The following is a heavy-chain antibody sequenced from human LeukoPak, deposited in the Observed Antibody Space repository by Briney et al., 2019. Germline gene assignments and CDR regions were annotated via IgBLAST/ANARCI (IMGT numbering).Heavy chain of an antibody. D-gene: IGHD3-10*01. CDR1: GYTFSSHA. CDR2: ISASGGNT. J-gene: IGHJ4*02. V-gene: IGHV3-23*01. Sequence: GGSLRLSCGASGYTFSSHAMSGVRQAPGKGLEWVSSISASGGNTYYADSVQGRFTISRDNSKNTLYLQMNSLRAEDTVAFYCAKGDRRGSYSYFDYWGQGTLVTVSS. CDR3: AKGDRRGSYSYFDY.